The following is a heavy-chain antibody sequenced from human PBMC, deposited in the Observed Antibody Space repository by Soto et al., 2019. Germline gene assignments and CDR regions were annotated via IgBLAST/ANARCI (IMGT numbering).Heavy chain of an antibody. CDR1: GYTFTGYD. CDR2: INPNSGGT. CDR3: ARGGSMGATTPMDV. J-gene: IGHJ6*02. Sequence: ASVKVSCKASGYTFTGYDMHWVRQAPGQGLEWMGWINPNSGGTNYAQKFQGWVTMTRDTSISTAYMELSRLRSDDTAVYYCARGGSMGATTPMDVWGQGTTVTVSS. V-gene: IGHV1-2*04. D-gene: IGHD1-26*01.